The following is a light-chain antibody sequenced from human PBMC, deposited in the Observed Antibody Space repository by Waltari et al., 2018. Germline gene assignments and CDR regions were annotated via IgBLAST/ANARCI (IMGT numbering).Light chain of an antibody. J-gene: IGKJ1*01. CDR1: QNIGRY. Sequence: EIVLTQSPGTLSLSPGERATLPCRVSQNIGRYLVWYQQKPGQAPRLLIYEASRRATGIPDRFGGSGSGTDFSLTISRLEPEDFAVYYCQNHERLPATFGQGTKVEIK. CDR2: EAS. CDR3: QNHERLPAT. V-gene: IGKV3-20*01.